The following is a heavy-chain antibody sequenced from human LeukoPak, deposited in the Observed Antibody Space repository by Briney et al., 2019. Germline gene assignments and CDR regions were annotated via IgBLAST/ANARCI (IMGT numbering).Heavy chain of an antibody. J-gene: IGHJ4*02. CDR3: ARLDILTGYYPDY. Sequence: GSLRLSCAASGFTFSSYAMSWVRQAPGKGLEWVSYISSSSSTIYYADSVKGRFTISRDNAKNSLYLQMNSLRAEDTAVYYCARLDILTGYYPDYWGQGTLVTVSS. CDR2: ISSSSSTI. V-gene: IGHV3-48*01. D-gene: IGHD3-9*01. CDR1: GFTFSSYA.